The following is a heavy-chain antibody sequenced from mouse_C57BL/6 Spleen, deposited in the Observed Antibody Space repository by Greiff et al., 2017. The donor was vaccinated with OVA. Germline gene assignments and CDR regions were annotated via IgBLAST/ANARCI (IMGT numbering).Heavy chain of an antibody. D-gene: IGHD4-1*01. CDR3: ARSNWDYAMDY. J-gene: IGHJ4*01. V-gene: IGHV5-17*01. Sequence: EVKVEESGGGLVKPGGSLKLPCAASGFTFSDYGMHWVRQAPEKGLEWVAYISSGSSTIYYADTVKGRFTISRDNAKNTLFLQMTSLRSEDTAMYYCARSNWDYAMDYWGQGTSVTVSS. CDR1: GFTFSDYG. CDR2: ISSGSSTI.